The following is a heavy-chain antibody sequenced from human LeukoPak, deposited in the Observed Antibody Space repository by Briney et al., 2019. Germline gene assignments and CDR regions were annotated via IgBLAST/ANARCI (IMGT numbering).Heavy chain of an antibody. D-gene: IGHD6-19*01. CDR3: ARDLGGRQWRTFDY. CDR2: ISGGGHIT. CDR1: GFNFANHA. J-gene: IGHJ4*02. Sequence: GGSLRLSCAASGFNFANHAMSWVRQTPGKGLEWVSAISGGGHITYYADSVTGRFTISRDNSKDTVFLQMNSLRAEDTAVYYCARDLGGRQWRTFDYWGQGTLVTVSS. V-gene: IGHV3-23*01.